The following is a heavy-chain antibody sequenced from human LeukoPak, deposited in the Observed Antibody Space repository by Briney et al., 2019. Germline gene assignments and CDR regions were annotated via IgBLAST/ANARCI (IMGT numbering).Heavy chain of an antibody. CDR3: VRDSSGWYGGYYFDY. CDR2: INPSGGST. V-gene: IGHV1-46*01. J-gene: IGHJ4*01. Sequence: AAVKLSCKASGYIFTTYYMHWVRQAPGQGLEWMGIINPSGGSTSYAQKFQGRVTMTRDTSTSTVYMELSSLRSEDTAVYYCVRDSSGWYGGYYFDYWGQGTLLTVSS. CDR1: GYIFTTYY. D-gene: IGHD6-19*01.